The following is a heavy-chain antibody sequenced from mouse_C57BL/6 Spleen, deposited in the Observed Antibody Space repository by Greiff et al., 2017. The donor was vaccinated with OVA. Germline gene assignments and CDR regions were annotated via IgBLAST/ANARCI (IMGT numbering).Heavy chain of an antibody. V-gene: IGHV1-82*01. D-gene: IGHD2-5*01. CDR2: IYPGDGDT. J-gene: IGHJ1*03. CDR3: ARVYYSNFYWYFDV. Sequence: QVQLKESGPELVKPGASVKISCKASGYAFSSSWMNWVKQRPGKGLEWIGRIYPGDGDTNYNGKFKGKATLTADKSSSTAYMQLSSLTSEDSAVYFCARVYYSNFYWYFDVWGTGTTVTVSS. CDR1: GYAFSSSW.